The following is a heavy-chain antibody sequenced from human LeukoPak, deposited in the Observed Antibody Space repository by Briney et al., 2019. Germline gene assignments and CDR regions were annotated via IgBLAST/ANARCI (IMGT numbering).Heavy chain of an antibody. J-gene: IGHJ4*02. V-gene: IGHV4-30-4*02. CDR3: ARSPKPVHYYYDSSGYSGLYFDY. CDR1: GGSISSGDYY. CDR2: IYYSGST. D-gene: IGHD3-22*01. Sequence: PSETLSLTCTVSGGSISSGDYYWSWIRQPPGKGLEWIGYIYYSGSTYYNPSLKSRVTISVDTSRNQFSLKLSSVTAADTAVYYCARSPKPVHYYYDSSGYSGLYFDYWGQGTLVTVSS.